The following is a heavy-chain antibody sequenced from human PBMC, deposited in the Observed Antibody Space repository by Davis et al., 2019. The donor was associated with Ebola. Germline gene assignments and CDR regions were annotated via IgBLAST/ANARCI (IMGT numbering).Heavy chain of an antibody. CDR1: GYTFTNYG. V-gene: IGHV1-18*04. Sequence: AASVKVSGKASGYTFTNYGITWVRQAPGQGLEWMGWINPHNGNTNYAQNVQGRVTMTTDTSTSTAYMEVGILRSDDTAVYYCARAQFPTTSDHWGQGTLVTVSS. CDR2: INPHNGNT. D-gene: IGHD1-1*01. J-gene: IGHJ4*02. CDR3: ARAQFPTTSDH.